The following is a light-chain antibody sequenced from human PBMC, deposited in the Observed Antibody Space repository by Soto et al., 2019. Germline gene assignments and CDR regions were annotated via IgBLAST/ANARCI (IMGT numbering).Light chain of an antibody. CDR3: CSYAGIHVV. V-gene: IGLV2-11*01. Sequence: QSVLTQPRSVSGSPGQSVTISCTGTSSDVGGYNYVSWYQQYPGKAPKLMIYDVSGRPSGVPDRFSGSKSGNTASLTISGLQAEDEADYYCCSYAGIHVVFGGGTKLTVL. J-gene: IGLJ2*01. CDR1: SSDVGGYNY. CDR2: DVS.